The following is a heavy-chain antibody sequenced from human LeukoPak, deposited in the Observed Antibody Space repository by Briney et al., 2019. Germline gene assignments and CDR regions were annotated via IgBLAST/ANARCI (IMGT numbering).Heavy chain of an antibody. CDR1: GYTFTSYY. CDR3: ARDIPANYGGNGAFDI. D-gene: IGHD4-23*01. V-gene: IGHV1-46*01. CDR2: INPSGGST. J-gene: IGHJ3*02. Sequence: ASVKVSCKASGYTFTSYYMHWVRQAPGQGLEWMRIINPSGGSTSYAQKFQGRVTMTRDTSTSTVYMELSSLRSEDTAVYYCARDIPANYGGNGAFDIWGQGTMVTVSS.